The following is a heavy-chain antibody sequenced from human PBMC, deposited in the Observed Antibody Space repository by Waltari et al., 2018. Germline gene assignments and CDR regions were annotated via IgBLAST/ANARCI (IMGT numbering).Heavy chain of an antibody. CDR2: IYYSGST. CDR3: ARTGYSSGWPFDY. J-gene: IGHJ4*02. Sequence: QVQLQESGPGLVKPSETLSLTCTVPGGSISSYYWSWIRQPPGKGLEWIGYIYYSGSTNYNPSLKSRVTISVDTSKNQFSLKLSSVTAADTAVYYCARTGYSSGWPFDYWGQGTLVTVSS. V-gene: IGHV4-59*01. D-gene: IGHD6-19*01. CDR1: GGSISSYY.